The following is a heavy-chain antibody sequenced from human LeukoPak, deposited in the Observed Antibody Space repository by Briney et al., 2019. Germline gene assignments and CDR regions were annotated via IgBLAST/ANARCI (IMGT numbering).Heavy chain of an antibody. CDR3: ARSGDSSGYFREITLYYFDY. CDR1: GFTFSSYG. J-gene: IGHJ4*02. V-gene: IGHV3-33*01. CDR2: IWYDGSNK. D-gene: IGHD3-22*01. Sequence: PGRSLRLSCAASGFTFSSYGMHWVRQAPGKGLEWVTLIWYDGSNKYYADSVKGRFTISRDNAKNSLYLQMNSLRAEDTAVYYCARSGDSSGYFREITLYYFDYWGQGTLVTVSS.